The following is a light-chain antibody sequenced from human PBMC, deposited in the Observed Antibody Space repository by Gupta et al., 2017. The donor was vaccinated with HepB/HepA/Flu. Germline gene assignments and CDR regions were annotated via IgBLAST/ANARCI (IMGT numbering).Light chain of an antibody. CDR1: TGPVTSNYF. Sequence: QTVVTQAPSLTVSLGGTVTPTCAPHTGPVTSNYFPNWFPQKPGQAPRALIYTTSHKHPGPPPRFSGARLGGKAALTLSGVQPEDEANYYCLRTYGGAGVFGGGTRLTVL. J-gene: IGLJ2*01. CDR3: LRTYGGAGV. V-gene: IGLV7-43*01. CDR2: TTS.